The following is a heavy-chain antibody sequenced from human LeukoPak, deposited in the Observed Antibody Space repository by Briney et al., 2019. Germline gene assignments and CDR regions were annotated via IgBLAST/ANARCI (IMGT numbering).Heavy chain of an antibody. D-gene: IGHD3-22*01. CDR1: GFTFSGYA. Sequence: GGSLRLSCAASGFTFSGYAMSWVRQAPGKGLEWVSAISGSGGTAYYADSVKGRFTISRDNSKSTLYLQMNSLRAEDTAVYYCAKKGYYDGSGYYMYYFDHWGQGTLVTVSS. CDR2: ISGSGGTA. J-gene: IGHJ4*02. CDR3: AKKGYYDGSGYYMYYFDH. V-gene: IGHV3-23*01.